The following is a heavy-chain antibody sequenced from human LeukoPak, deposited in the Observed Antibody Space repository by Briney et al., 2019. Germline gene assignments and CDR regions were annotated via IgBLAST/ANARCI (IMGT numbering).Heavy chain of an antibody. Sequence: GGSLRLSCAASGFTFSSYSMNWVRQAPGKGLEWVSYISSSSSTIYYADSVKGRFTISRDNAKNSLYLQMNSLRAEDTAVYYCARDCSYGGNSEDYWGQGTLVTVSS. J-gene: IGHJ4*02. CDR1: GFTFSSYS. D-gene: IGHD4-23*01. CDR2: ISSSSSTI. V-gene: IGHV3-48*04. CDR3: ARDCSYGGNSEDY.